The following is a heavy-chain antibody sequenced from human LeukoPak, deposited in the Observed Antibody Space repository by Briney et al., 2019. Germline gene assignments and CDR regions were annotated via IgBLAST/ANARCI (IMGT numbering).Heavy chain of an antibody. CDR2: INHSVST. V-gene: IGHV4-34*01. Sequence: SETLSLTCAVYGEFFSGSYSNWIRHSPENGLEWIGEINHSVSTNYNTSLKSRVSISVDTSKNQFSLKLSSVTAADTAVYYCARGYHGYYYYMDVWGKGTTVTVSS. D-gene: IGHD2-15*01. CDR1: GEFFSGSY. J-gene: IGHJ6*03. CDR3: ARGYHGYYYYMDV.